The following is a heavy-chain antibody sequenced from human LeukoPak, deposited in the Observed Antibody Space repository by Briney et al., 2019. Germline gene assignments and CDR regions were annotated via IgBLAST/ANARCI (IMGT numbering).Heavy chain of an antibody. V-gene: IGHV1-2*02. CDR2: INPNGVGT. J-gene: IGHJ4*02. CDR3: ARDRPVGSRDSSGYADY. Sequence: ASVTVSCKASGYTFTGYYMHWVRQAPGQGLEWMGWINPNGVGTSYAQKFQGRVTMTRDTSIRTVYMELSNLRSDDTAMYYCARDRPVGSRDSSGYADYWGQGTLVTVSS. CDR1: GYTFTGYY. D-gene: IGHD3-22*01.